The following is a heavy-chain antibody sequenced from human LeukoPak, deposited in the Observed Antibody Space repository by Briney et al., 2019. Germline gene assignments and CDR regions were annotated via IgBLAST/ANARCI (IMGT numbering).Heavy chain of an antibody. J-gene: IGHJ6*02. CDR1: GYTFTSYC. Sequence: ASVKVSCKASGYTFTSYCMHWVRQAPGQGLEWMGIINPSGGSTSYAQKFQGRVTMTRDTSTSTVYMELSSLRSEDTAVYYCARDPDWYYYYYGMDVWGQGTTVTVSS. D-gene: IGHD3-9*01. V-gene: IGHV1-46*01. CDR3: ARDPDWYYYYYGMDV. CDR2: INPSGGST.